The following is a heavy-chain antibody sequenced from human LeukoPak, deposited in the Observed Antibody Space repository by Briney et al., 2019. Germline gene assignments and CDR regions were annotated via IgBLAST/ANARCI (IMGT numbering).Heavy chain of an antibody. CDR1: GFTFSNYG. D-gene: IGHD6-19*01. J-gene: IGHJ4*02. V-gene: IGHV3-30*02. CDR3: AKDRGLAVGDY. Sequence: GESLKISCAASGFTFSNYGMHWVRQAPGKGLEWVAFIRYDGTNKDYADSVKGRFTISRDNSKNTLYLQMNSLRAEDTAVYYCAKDRGLAVGDYWGQGTLVTVSS. CDR2: IRYDGTNK.